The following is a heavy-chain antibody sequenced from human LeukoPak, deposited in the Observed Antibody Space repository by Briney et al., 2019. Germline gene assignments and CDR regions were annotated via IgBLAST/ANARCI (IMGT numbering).Heavy chain of an antibody. CDR2: INYNGGST. V-gene: IGHV3-23*01. D-gene: IGHD1-20*01. CDR1: GFTFSADA. Sequence: PGGSLRLSCAASGFTFSADAMNWVRQAPGKGLEWVSTINYNGGSTYYADSVEGRFTISRDNSKNTLYLQMNRLRAEDTAICYCARRYNWKAFDLWGRGTLVTVSS. J-gene: IGHJ2*01. CDR3: ARRYNWKAFDL.